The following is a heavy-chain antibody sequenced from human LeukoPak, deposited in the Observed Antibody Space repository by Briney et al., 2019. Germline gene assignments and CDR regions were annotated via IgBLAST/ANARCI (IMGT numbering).Heavy chain of an antibody. Sequence: SETLSLTCGVSGGAITNYYWNWIRQAPGKGLEWLGYIYYTGSTTYNPSVKSRITISLDTSKKQISLKLRSVTAADTAVYYCARESVSVAFDIWGQGTMVTVSS. CDR2: IYYTGST. V-gene: IGHV4-59*01. D-gene: IGHD4-11*01. J-gene: IGHJ3*02. CDR1: GGAITNYY. CDR3: ARESVSVAFDI.